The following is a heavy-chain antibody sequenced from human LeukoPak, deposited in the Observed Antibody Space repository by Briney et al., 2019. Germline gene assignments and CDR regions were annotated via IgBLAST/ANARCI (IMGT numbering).Heavy chain of an antibody. V-gene: IGHV3-23*01. CDR1: GFIFSAYA. CDR3: AKIGVIGNWYYDV. J-gene: IGHJ2*01. D-gene: IGHD3-10*01. Sequence: GGSLRLSCEASGFIFSAYAMTWVRQAPWKGPEWVSSISSGSDYTFYADSVKGRFTISRDNSKNTLYLQMNSLRAGDTAIYYCAKIGVIGNWYYDVWGRGTLVTVSS. CDR2: ISSGSDYT.